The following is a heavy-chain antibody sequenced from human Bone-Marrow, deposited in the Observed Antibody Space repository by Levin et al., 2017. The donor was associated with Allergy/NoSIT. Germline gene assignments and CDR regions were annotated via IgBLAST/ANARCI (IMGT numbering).Heavy chain of an antibody. J-gene: IGHJ6*02. Sequence: SCTVSGGSISSGGFYWSWVRQFPGKGLEYIGYINSRGTTKYNPALKSRVTISVDTSKNQFFLKVTSVTAADTAIYYCARDFGGYGMDVWGPGTMVTVSS. CDR2: INSRGTT. CDR3: ARDFGGYGMDV. D-gene: IGHD3-16*01. V-gene: IGHV4-31*03. CDR1: GGSISSGGFY.